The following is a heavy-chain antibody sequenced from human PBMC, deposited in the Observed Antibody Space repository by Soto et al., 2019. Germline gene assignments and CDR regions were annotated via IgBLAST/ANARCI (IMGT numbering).Heavy chain of an antibody. CDR1: GFTFSSYA. CDR3: AREWGTNWGPIDY. V-gene: IGHV3-30*04. J-gene: IGHJ4*02. Sequence: GGSLRLSCAASGFTFSSYAMHWVRQAPGKGLEWVAVISYDGSNKYYADSVKGRFTISRDNSKNTLYLQMNSLRAEDTAVYYCAREWGTNWGPIDYWGQGTLVTVSS. CDR2: ISYDGSNK. D-gene: IGHD7-27*01.